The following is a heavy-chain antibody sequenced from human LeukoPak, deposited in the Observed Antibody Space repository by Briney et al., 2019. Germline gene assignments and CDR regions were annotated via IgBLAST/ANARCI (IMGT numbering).Heavy chain of an antibody. CDR1: GFTFSSYG. CDR2: ISYEGNNK. Sequence: GRSLRLSCAASGFTFSSYGMHWVRQAPDKGLEWVAVISYEGNNKYYADSVKGRFTISRDNSKNTLYLQMDNLRAEDTAVYYCAKYQRQWLPKGGFDYWGQGTLVTVSS. J-gene: IGHJ4*02. V-gene: IGHV3-30*18. CDR3: AKYQRQWLPKGGFDY. D-gene: IGHD6-19*01.